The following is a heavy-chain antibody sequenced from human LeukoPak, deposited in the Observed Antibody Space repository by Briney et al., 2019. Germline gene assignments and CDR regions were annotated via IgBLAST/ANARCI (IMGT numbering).Heavy chain of an antibody. CDR3: ARTPIAAAEWIDY. CDR1: GYTFTGYY. J-gene: IGHJ4*02. CDR2: INPNSGGT. V-gene: IGHV1-2*02. D-gene: IGHD6-13*01. Sequence: GASVKVSCKASGYTFTGYYMHWVRRAPGQGLEWMGWINPNSGGTNYAQKFQGRVTMTRDTSISTAYMELSRLRSDDTAVYYCARTPIAAAEWIDYWGQGTLVTVSS.